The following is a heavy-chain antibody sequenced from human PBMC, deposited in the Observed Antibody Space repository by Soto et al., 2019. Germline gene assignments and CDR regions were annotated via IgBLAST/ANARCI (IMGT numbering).Heavy chain of an antibody. V-gene: IGHV3-23*01. CDR2: IGGSGDST. CDR1: GFTFTSYA. Sequence: VESLILSCAASGFTFTSYAMSWVRQAPEKGLEWVATIGGSGDSTYYADSVKGRFTISRDNSKNTLYLHRNSLRAEDTALYYCARGVDYGDSYDIFDMWGQGTMVTVSS. D-gene: IGHD4-17*01. CDR3: ARGVDYGDSYDIFDM. J-gene: IGHJ3*02.